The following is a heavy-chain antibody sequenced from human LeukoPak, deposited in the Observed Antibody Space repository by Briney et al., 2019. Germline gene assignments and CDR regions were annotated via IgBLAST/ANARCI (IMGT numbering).Heavy chain of an antibody. V-gene: IGHV4-30-2*03. CDR3: ARGVRIAVEGGGRGYFDY. D-gene: IGHD6-19*01. J-gene: IGHJ4*02. CDR2: IYRSGST. CDR1: GGSITGGGYT. Sequence: PSQTLSLTCAVSGGSITGGGYTWSWIRQPPGKGLEWIGNIYRSGSTYYNPSLKSRVTISVDTSKNQFSLKLSSVTAADTAVYYCARGVRIAVEGGGRGYFDYWGQGTLVTVSS.